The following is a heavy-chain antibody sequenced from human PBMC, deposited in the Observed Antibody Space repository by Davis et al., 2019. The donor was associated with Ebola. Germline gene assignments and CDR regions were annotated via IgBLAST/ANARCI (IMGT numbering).Heavy chain of an antibody. CDR3: ARVRNIVGATAFDY. CDR2: IIPILGIA. Sequence: AASVKVSCKASGGTFSSYAISWVRQAPGQGLEWMGRIIPILGIANYAQKFQGRVTITADESTSTAYMELSSLRSEDTAVYYCARVRNIVGATAFDYWGQGTLVTVSS. D-gene: IGHD1-26*01. CDR1: GGTFSSYA. V-gene: IGHV1-69*04. J-gene: IGHJ4*02.